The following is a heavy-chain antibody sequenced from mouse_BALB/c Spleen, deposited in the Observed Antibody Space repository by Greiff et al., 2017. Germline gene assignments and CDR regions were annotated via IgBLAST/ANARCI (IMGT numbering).Heavy chain of an antibody. V-gene: IGHV14-4*02. Sequence: EVQLQQSGAELVRSGASVKLSCTASGFNIKDYYMHWVKQRPEQGLEWIGWIDPENGDTEYAPKFQGKATMTADTSSNTAYLQLSSLTSEDTAVYYGKVLHWNLEVGAQGPRSPSPQ. CDR3: KVLHWNLEV. CDR2: IDPENGDT. CDR1: GFNIKDYY. J-gene: IGHJ1*01.